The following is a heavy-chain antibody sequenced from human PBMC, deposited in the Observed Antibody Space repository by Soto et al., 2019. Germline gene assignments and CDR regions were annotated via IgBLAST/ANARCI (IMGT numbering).Heavy chain of an antibody. V-gene: IGHV4-59*12. D-gene: IGHD3-3*01. J-gene: IGHJ4*02. CDR2: IYYTGST. Sequence: PSQTLSLTCTVSGGYISSYYWSWIRQPPGKGLEWIGDIYYTGSTNYNPSLKSRVTISLDKSKNQFSLKLTSVTAADTAVYYCASRGGLAYFDYWGQGTLVTVSS. CDR3: ASRGGLAYFDY. CDR1: GGYISSYY.